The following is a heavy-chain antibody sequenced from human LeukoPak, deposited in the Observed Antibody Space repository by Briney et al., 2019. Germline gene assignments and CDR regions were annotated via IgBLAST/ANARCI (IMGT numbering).Heavy chain of an antibody. CDR1: GFVFSASY. V-gene: IGHV3-7*01. Sequence: GGSLSLSCAASGFVFSASYMSWVRKAPGKGMEWVATIKPDGSEKYHVDSVSGRFTISRDNTNDSLFLQMNSLRVDDTAVYYCVRGGTYWTVSWGQGTLVNVS. CDR2: IKPDGSEK. CDR3: VRGGTYWTVS. J-gene: IGHJ5*01.